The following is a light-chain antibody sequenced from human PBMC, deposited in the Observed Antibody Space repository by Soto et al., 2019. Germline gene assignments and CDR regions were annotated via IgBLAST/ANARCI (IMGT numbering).Light chain of an antibody. J-gene: IGLJ2*01. CDR1: SSNIGAGYD. Sequence: QSVLTQPPSVSGAPGQRVTISCTGSSSNIGAGYDVHWYQQLPGTAPKLLIYGNSNRLSMVPDRFSGTKSGTSASLAITGLQAEDEADYYCLSYDSSLVFGGGTKLTVL. V-gene: IGLV1-40*01. CDR3: LSYDSSLV. CDR2: GNS.